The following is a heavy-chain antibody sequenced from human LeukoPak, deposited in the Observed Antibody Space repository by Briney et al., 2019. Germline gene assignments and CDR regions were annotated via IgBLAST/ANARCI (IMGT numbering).Heavy chain of an antibody. CDR1: GGSISSYY. D-gene: IGHD3-10*02. Sequence: SETLSLTCTVSGGSISSYYWSWIRQPPGKGLEWIGYIYYSGSTNYNPSLKSRVTISVDTSKNQFSLKLSSVTAADTAVYYCASRITMIGYYGMDVWGQGTTVTVSS. CDR3: ASRITMIGYYGMDV. CDR2: IYYSGST. V-gene: IGHV4-59*01. J-gene: IGHJ6*02.